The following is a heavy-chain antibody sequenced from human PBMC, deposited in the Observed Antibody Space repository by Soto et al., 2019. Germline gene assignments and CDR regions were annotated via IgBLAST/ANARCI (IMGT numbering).Heavy chain of an antibody. D-gene: IGHD6-13*01. V-gene: IGHV1-69*13. Sequence: SVKVSCKASGGTFSSYAISWVRQAPGQGLEWMGGIIPIFGTANYAQKFQGRVTITADESTSTAYMELSSLRSEDTAVYYCAIVGSYSSSWYSWRWFDPWGQGTLVTVSS. CDR2: IIPIFGTA. J-gene: IGHJ5*02. CDR1: GGTFSSYA. CDR3: AIVGSYSSSWYSWRWFDP.